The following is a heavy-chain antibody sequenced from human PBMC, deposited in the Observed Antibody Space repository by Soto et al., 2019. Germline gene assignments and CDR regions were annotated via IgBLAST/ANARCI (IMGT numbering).Heavy chain of an antibody. CDR1: GFTVSSNY. Sequence: VQLVESGGGLIQPGGSLRLSCAASGFTVSSNYMSWVRQAPGKGLEWIGEINHSGSTNYNPSLKSRVTISVDTSKNQFSLKLSSVTAADTAVYYCASIQLWRIDYWGQGTLVTVSS. CDR3: ASIQLWRIDY. CDR2: INHSGST. V-gene: IGHV4-34*01. J-gene: IGHJ4*02. D-gene: IGHD5-18*01.